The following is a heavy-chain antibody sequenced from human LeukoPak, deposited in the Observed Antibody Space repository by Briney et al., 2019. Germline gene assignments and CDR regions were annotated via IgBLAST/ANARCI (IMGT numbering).Heavy chain of an antibody. CDR1: GYTFTGYY. Sequence: GASVKVSCKASGYTFTGYYMHWVRQAPGQGLEWMGWINPNSGGTNYAQKFQGRVTMTRDTSISTAYMELSRLRSDDTAVYYCARAEWLQTLYGMDVWGQGTTVTVSS. J-gene: IGHJ6*02. V-gene: IGHV1-2*02. D-gene: IGHD5-12*01. CDR2: INPNSGGT. CDR3: ARAEWLQTLYGMDV.